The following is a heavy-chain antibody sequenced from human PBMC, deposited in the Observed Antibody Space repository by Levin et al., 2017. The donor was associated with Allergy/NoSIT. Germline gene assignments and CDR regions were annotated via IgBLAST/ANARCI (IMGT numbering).Heavy chain of an antibody. V-gene: IGHV3-48*02. D-gene: IGHD1-26*01. Sequence: GGSLRLSCAASGFTFSSYSMNWVRQAPGKGLEWVSYISSSSSTIYYADSVKGRFTISRDNAKNSLYLQMNSLRDEDTAVYYCASGYSGSPWGHDAFDIWGQGTMVTVSS. CDR2: ISSSSSTI. CDR3: ASGYSGSPWGHDAFDI. CDR1: GFTFSSYS. J-gene: IGHJ3*02.